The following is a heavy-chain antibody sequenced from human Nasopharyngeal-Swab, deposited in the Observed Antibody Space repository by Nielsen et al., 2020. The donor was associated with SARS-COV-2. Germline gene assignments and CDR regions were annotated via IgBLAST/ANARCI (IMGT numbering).Heavy chain of an antibody. CDR3: ARSTTVRSWNYYGMDV. V-gene: IGHV3-48*03. J-gene: IGHJ6*02. CDR2: ISSSGSTI. D-gene: IGHD4-17*01. Sequence: WIRQPPGKGLEWISYISSSGSTIYYADSVKGRFTISRDNAKNSLYLQMNSLRAEDTAVYYCARSTTVRSWNYYGMDVWGQGTTVTVSS.